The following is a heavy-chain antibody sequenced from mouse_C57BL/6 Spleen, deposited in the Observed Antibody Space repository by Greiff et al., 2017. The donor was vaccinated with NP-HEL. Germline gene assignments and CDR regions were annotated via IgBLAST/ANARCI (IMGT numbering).Heavy chain of an antibody. CDR2: IDPSDSYT. CDR1: GYTFTSYW. Sequence: QVQLQQPGAELVKPGASVKLSCKASGYTFTSYWMQWVKQRPGQGLEWIGEIDPSDSYTNYNEKFKSKATLTVDKSSSTAYMQLSSLTSEDSAVYYCARTYGSSYDYYAMDYWGQGTSVTVSS. J-gene: IGHJ4*01. V-gene: IGHV1-50*01. D-gene: IGHD1-1*01. CDR3: ARTYGSSYDYYAMDY.